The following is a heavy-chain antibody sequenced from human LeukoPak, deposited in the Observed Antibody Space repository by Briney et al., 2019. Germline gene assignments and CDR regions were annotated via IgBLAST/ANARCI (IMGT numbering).Heavy chain of an antibody. D-gene: IGHD4-17*01. Sequence: SETLSLTCAVSSGSISSGGYSWRWIRQPPGKGLEWIGYIYHSGSTYYNPSLKSRVTISVDRSKNQFSLKLSSVTAADTAVYYCAREVTTVTTGGWFDPWGQGTLVTVSS. J-gene: IGHJ5*02. CDR1: SGSISSGGYS. CDR3: AREVTTVTTGGWFDP. CDR2: IYHSGST. V-gene: IGHV4-30-2*01.